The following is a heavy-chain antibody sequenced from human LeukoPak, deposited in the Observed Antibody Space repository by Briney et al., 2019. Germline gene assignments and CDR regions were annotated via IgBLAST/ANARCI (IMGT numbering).Heavy chain of an antibody. V-gene: IGHV4-4*07. D-gene: IGHD2-15*01. Sequence: PSETLSLTCSDSGGSISSYYWRWIRQPAGKGLEWIGRIDSSGSTDYNPPLKSRVTMSVDTSKNQFSLKLSSVTAADTAVYYCARGYCTGDSCYSEYLQHWGQGTLVTVSS. CDR1: GGSISSYY. J-gene: IGHJ1*01. CDR3: ARGYCTGDSCYSEYLQH. CDR2: IDSSGST.